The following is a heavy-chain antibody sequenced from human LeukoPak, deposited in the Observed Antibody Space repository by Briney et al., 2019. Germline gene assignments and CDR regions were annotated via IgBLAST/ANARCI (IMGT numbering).Heavy chain of an antibody. J-gene: IGHJ2*01. CDR1: GYTFTSYG. V-gene: IGHV1-18*01. CDR2: ISAYNGNT. CDR3: AVDYGGNSDVWYFDL. D-gene: IGHD4-23*01. Sequence: ASVKVSCKASGYTFTSYGISWVRQAPGQGLEWMGWISAYNGNTNYAQKLQGRVTMTTDTSTSTAYMELRSLRSDDTAVYYCAVDYGGNSDVWYFDLWGRGTLVTVSS.